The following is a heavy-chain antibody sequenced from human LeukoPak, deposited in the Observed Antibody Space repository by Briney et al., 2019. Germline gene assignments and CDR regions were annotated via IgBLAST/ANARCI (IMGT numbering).Heavy chain of an antibody. V-gene: IGHV7-4-1*02. CDR3: ARERRYYGSGSYPDY. D-gene: IGHD3-10*01. J-gene: IGHJ4*02. CDR1: GGTFSSYA. CDR2: INTNTGNP. Sequence: ASVKVSCKASGGTFSSYAISWVRQAPGQGLEWMGWINTNTGNPTYAQGFTGRFVFSLDTSVSTAYLQISSLKAEDTAVYYCARERRYYGSGSYPDYWGQGTLVTVSS.